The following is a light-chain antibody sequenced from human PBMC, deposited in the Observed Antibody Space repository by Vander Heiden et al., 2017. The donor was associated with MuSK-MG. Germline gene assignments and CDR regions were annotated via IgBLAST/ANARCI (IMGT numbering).Light chain of an antibody. V-gene: IGKV1-6*02. CDR3: LQDYNYPWT. CDR1: QGIGND. Sequence: AIQMTQSPSSLSASVGDRVTITCRASQGIGNDLGWYQQKQGKAPKLLIYAASNLETGVPSRFSGSGSGTDFTLTISSLQPEDFATYFCLQDYNYPWTFGQGTTVEV. CDR2: AAS. J-gene: IGKJ1*01.